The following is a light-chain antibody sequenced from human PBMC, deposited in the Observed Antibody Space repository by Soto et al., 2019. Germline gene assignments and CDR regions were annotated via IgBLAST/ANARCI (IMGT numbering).Light chain of an antibody. CDR2: DVS. Sequence: QSALTQPRSVSGSPGQSVTISCTGTSSDVGGYNYVSWYQQHPGKAPKLMIYDVSKRPSGVPDRFSGYKAGNTASLTSSGLQAEDEADYYCCSDAGSYTWGVFGGGTKLTVL. CDR3: CSDAGSYTWGV. CDR1: SSDVGGYNY. J-gene: IGLJ2*01. V-gene: IGLV2-11*01.